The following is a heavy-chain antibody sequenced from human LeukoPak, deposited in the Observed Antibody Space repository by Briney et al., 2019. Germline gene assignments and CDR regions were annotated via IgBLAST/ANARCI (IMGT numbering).Heavy chain of an antibody. CDR2: ISSSSSYI. V-gene: IGHV3-21*01. J-gene: IGHJ5*02. D-gene: IGHD2-2*02. CDR3: ARDRSHCSSTSCYTTNWFDP. CDR1: GFTFSSYS. Sequence: GGSLRLSCAASGFTFSSYSMNWVRQAPGKGLEWVSSISSSSSYIYYADSVKGRFTISRDNAKNSLYLQMNSLRAEDTAVYYCARDRSHCSSTSCYTTNWFDPWGQGTLVTVSS.